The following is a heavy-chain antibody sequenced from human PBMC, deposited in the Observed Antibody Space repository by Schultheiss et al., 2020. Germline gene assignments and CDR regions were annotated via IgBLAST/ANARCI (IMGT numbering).Heavy chain of an antibody. J-gene: IGHJ5*02. V-gene: IGHV4-59*08. CDR1: GGTISSDY. Sequence: GSLRLSCTVSGGTISSDYWSWIRQPTGKGLEWIGYIYYRVSTNYNPSLKSRVTISVDTSKNQLSLKLSSVNAADTAVYYCARLGVRYQLWSNWFDPWGQGTMVTVSS. CDR2: IYYRVST. D-gene: IGHD2-2*01. CDR3: ARLGVRYQLWSNWFDP.